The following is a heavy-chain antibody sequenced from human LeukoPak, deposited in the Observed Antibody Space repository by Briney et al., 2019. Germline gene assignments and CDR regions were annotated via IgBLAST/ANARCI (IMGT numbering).Heavy chain of an antibody. CDR1: GYTFTSYY. V-gene: IGHV1-46*01. D-gene: IGHD2-21*02. J-gene: IGHJ4*02. CDR3: ARDLRGQVVTATSRVAFGY. CDR2: INPSGGST. Sequence: ASVKVSCKASGYTFTSYYMHWVRQAPGQGLEWMGIINPSGGSTSYAQKFQGRVTMTRDTSTSTVYKELSSLRSEDTAVYYCARDLRGQVVTATSRVAFGYWGQGTLVTVSS.